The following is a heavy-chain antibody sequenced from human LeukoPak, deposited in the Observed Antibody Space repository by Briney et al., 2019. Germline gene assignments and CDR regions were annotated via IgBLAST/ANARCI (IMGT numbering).Heavy chain of an antibody. Sequence: GGSLRLSCAASGFTFDDYAMHWVRQAPGKGLEWVSGISWNSGSIGYADSVKGRFTISRDNSKNTLYLQMGSLRAEDTAVYYCARGREWPLGAFDYWGQGTLVTVSS. CDR1: GFTFDDYA. J-gene: IGHJ4*02. CDR2: ISWNSGSI. CDR3: ARGREWPLGAFDY. D-gene: IGHD3-3*01. V-gene: IGHV3-9*01.